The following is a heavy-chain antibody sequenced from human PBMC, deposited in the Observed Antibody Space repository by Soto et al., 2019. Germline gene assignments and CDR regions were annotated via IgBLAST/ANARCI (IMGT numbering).Heavy chain of an antibody. Sequence: GESLKISCKGSGYSFTSYWIGWVRQMPGKGLEWMGIIYPGDSDTRYSPSFQGQVTISADKSISTAYLQWSSLKASDTAMYYCARLQAAGYYYYYMDVWGKGTTVTVSS. CDR2: IYPGDSDT. J-gene: IGHJ6*03. V-gene: IGHV5-51*01. CDR1: GYSFTSYW. CDR3: ARLQAAGYYYYYMDV.